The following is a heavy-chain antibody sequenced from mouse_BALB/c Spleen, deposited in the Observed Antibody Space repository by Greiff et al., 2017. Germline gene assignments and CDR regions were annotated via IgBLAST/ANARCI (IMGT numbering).Heavy chain of an antibody. J-gene: IGHJ3*01. D-gene: IGHD3-2*01. CDR1: GFTFTDYY. CDR2: IRNKANGYTT. Sequence: EVQLVESGGGLVQPGGSLRLSCATSGFTFTDYYMSWVRQPPGKALEWLGFIRNKANGYTTEYSASVKGRFTISRDNSQSILYLQMNTLRAEDSATYYCARDGEDSSGYLFAYWGQGTLVTVSA. V-gene: IGHV7-3*02. CDR3: ARDGEDSSGYLFAY.